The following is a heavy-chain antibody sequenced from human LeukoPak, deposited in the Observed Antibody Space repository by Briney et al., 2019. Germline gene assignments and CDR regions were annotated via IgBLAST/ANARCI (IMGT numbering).Heavy chain of an antibody. J-gene: IGHJ4*02. CDR1: GFTFSSYA. CDR2: IKQDGSEK. D-gene: IGHD3-22*01. V-gene: IGHV3-7*01. CDR3: ARDLYRIVVVPHYFDF. Sequence: PGGSLRLSCAASGFTFSSYAMNWVRQAPGKGLEWVANIKQDGSEKYYVDSVKGRFTISRDNAKNSLYQQMNSLRAEDTAVYYCARDLYRIVVVPHYFDFWGQGTLVTVSS.